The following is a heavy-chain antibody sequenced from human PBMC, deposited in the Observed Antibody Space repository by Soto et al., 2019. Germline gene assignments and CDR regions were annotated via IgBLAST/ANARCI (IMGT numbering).Heavy chain of an antibody. V-gene: IGHV5-51*01. D-gene: IGHD6-13*01. CDR1: GYSFTTYW. CDR3: LVGVPWYSSNWEFDY. CDR2: IYPGDSDT. Sequence: EVQLVQSGAEVKKPGESLIISCQGSGYSFTTYWIAWVRQMPGKGLEWMGIIYPGDSDTRYSPSFQGQVTISADTSISTAYLQGSCLKASDSSIYYCLVGVPWYSSNWEFDYWGQGTLVTVPS. J-gene: IGHJ4*02.